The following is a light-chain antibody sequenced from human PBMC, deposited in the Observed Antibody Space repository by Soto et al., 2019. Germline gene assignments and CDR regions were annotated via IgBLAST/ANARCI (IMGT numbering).Light chain of an antibody. CDR1: KNDIGVYDF. Sequence: QSVLTQPPSASGSPGQSVTISCTGTKNDIGVYDFVSWYQHHPGKAPRLIIYEVVQRPSGVPDRFSGSKSGNTASLTVSGLQDEDEADYFCKSYAGRNNYVFGRGTKVTVL. V-gene: IGLV2-8*01. CDR3: KSYAGRNNYV. CDR2: EVV. J-gene: IGLJ1*01.